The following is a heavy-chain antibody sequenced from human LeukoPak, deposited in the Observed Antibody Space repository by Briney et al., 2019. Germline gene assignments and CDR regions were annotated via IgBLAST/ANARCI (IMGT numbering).Heavy chain of an antibody. Sequence: SETLSLTCTVSGGSISSGDYYWSWIRQPPGKGLEWIGYTYYSGSTYYNPSLKSRVTISVDTSKNQFSLKLSSVTAADTAVYYCARAYSSSWYPHFQHWGQGTLVTVSS. D-gene: IGHD6-13*01. CDR3: ARAYSSSWYPHFQH. J-gene: IGHJ1*01. V-gene: IGHV4-30-4*08. CDR1: GGSISSGDYY. CDR2: TYYSGST.